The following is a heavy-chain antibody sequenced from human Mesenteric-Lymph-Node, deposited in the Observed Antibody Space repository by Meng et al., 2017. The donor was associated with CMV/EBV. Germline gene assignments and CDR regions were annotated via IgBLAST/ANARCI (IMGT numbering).Heavy chain of an antibody. Sequence: GESLKISCAASGFTVSSSYMSWVRQAPGKGLEWVSIIYSGGSTYYADSVKGRFTISRDNTKNTLYVEMNSLRAEDTAVYYCARGNYYSMDVWGQGTTVTVSS. CDR2: IYSGGST. V-gene: IGHV3-53*01. D-gene: IGHD2/OR15-2a*01. CDR1: GFTVSSSY. J-gene: IGHJ6*02. CDR3: ARGNYYSMDV.